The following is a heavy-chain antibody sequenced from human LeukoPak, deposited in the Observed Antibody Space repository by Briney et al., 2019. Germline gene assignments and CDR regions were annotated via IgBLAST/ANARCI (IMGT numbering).Heavy chain of an antibody. D-gene: IGHD1/OR15-1a*01. CDR2: IYSGGST. CDR1: GFTVSSNY. Sequence: PGGSLRLSCAASGFTVSSNYMSWVRQAPGKGLEWVSVIYSGGSTYYADSVKGRFTISRDNSKNTLYLQMNSLRAEDTAVYYCAKVKQISGYFFDYWGHGTLVTVSS. V-gene: IGHV3-53*01. J-gene: IGHJ4*01. CDR3: AKVKQISGYFFDY.